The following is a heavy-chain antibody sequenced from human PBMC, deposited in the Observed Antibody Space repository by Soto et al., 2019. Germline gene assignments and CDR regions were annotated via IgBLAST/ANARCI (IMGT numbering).Heavy chain of an antibody. CDR3: ANDSGSPESGGAFDI. Sequence: QVQLVESGGGVVQPGRSLRLSCAASGFTFSSYGMHWVRQAPGKGLEWVAVISYDGSNKYYADSVKGRFTISRDNSKNTLYLQMNSLRAEDTDVYYCANDSGSPESGGAFDIWGQGTMVTVSS. CDR2: ISYDGSNK. J-gene: IGHJ3*02. D-gene: IGHD1-26*01. V-gene: IGHV3-30*18. CDR1: GFTFSSYG.